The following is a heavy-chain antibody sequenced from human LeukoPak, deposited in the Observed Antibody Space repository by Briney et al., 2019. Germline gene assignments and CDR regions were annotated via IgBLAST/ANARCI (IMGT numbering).Heavy chain of an antibody. CDR3: ARERTLDYSNYEGYNWFDP. CDR2: INPNSGGT. Sequence: GASVKVSCKASGYTFTGYYMHWVRQAPGQGLEWMGWINPNSGGTNYAQKFQGRVTMTRDTSISTADMELSRLRSDDTAVYYCARERTLDYSNYEGYNWFDPWGQGTLVTVSS. CDR1: GYTFTGYY. J-gene: IGHJ5*02. D-gene: IGHD4-11*01. V-gene: IGHV1-2*02.